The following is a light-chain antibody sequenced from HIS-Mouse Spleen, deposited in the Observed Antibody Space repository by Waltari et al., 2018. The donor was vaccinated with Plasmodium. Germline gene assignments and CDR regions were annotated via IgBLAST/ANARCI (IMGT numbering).Light chain of an antibody. Sequence: AIQLTQSPSSLSASVGDRVTITCRASQGISSALAWYQQKPGKAPKLLIYDASSLESGVPSRFSGSGSGTYFTLTISSLQPEDFATYYCQQFNSYPQGTFGQGTRLEIK. CDR2: DAS. CDR3: QQFNSYPQGT. J-gene: IGKJ5*01. V-gene: IGKV1-13*02. CDR1: QGISSA.